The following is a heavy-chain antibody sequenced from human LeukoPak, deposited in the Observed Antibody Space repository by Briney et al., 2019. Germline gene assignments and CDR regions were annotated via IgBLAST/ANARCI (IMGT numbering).Heavy chain of an antibody. CDR3: ARQASWLPYFDL. CDR1: GGSVSNYY. J-gene: IGHJ2*01. Sequence: SETLSLTCTVSGGSVSNYYWSCIRQSPGKALDWIAYIYYSGRTNYNPSLKGRVTISVDTAENQFSLKLSSATAADTALYFCARQASWLPYFDLWGRGTLVSVSS. CDR2: IYYSGRT. V-gene: IGHV4-59*08. D-gene: IGHD5-12*01.